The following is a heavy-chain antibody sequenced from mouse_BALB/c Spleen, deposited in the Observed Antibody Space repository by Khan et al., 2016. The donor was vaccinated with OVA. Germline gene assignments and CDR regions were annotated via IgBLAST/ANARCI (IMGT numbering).Heavy chain of an antibody. CDR2: ISYSGST. Sequence: VQLKQSGPGLVKPSQSLSLTCTVTGYSITSGYGWNWIRQFPGNKLEWMGYISYSGSTNYNPFLKSRISITRDTSKNQFFLQLNAVTSYDTATYYCARTARIKYWGQGTTLTVSS. CDR1: GYSITSGYG. D-gene: IGHD1-2*01. J-gene: IGHJ2*01. CDR3: ARTARIKY. V-gene: IGHV3-2*02.